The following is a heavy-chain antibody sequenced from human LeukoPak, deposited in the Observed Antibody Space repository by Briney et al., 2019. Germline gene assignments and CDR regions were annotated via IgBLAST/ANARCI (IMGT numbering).Heavy chain of an antibody. CDR2: IYPGDSDT. CDR1: GYSFTSYW. CDR3: ARRTTGYFSGGSCYSENWFDP. V-gene: IGHV5-51*01. J-gene: IGHJ5*02. Sequence: GESLKISCKGSGYSFTSYWIGWVRQMPGKGLEWMGIIYPGDSDTRYSPSFQGQVTISADKSISTAYLQWSSLKASDTAMYYCARRTTGYFSGGSCYSENWFDPWGQGTLVTVSS. D-gene: IGHD2-15*01.